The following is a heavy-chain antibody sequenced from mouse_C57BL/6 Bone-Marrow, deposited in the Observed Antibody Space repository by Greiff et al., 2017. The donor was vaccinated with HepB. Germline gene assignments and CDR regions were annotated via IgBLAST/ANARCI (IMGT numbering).Heavy chain of an antibody. CDR1: GFSLTSYG. V-gene: IGHV2-2*01. J-gene: IGHJ3*01. Sequence: QVQLQQSGPGLVQPSQSLSITCTASGFSLTSYGVHWVRQSPGKGLEWLGVIWSGGSTDYNAAFISRLIISKDDSKSQVFFKMNRLRADDTAIYYCAGKPGSGYGWFAYWGQGTLVTVSA. CDR2: IWSGGST. D-gene: IGHD1-1*01. CDR3: AGKPGSGYGWFAY.